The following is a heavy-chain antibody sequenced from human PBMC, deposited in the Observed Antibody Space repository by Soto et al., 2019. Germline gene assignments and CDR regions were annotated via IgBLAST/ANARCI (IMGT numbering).Heavy chain of an antibody. V-gene: IGHV3-74*03. CDR2: ILSDGSIT. D-gene: IGHD1-1*01. CDR3: VRDLDHFDY. J-gene: IGHJ4*02. CDR1: GFTFSSYW. Sequence: PGGSLRLSCAASGFTFSSYWMHWVRQVPGKGLMLVSRILSDGSITTYADSVKGRFTISRDNAKNTLFLQMSSLRSEDTAVYYCVRDLDHFDYWGQGILVTVSS.